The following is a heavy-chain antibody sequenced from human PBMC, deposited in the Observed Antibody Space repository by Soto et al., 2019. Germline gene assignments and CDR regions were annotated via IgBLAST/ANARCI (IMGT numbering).Heavy chain of an antibody. D-gene: IGHD3-10*01. J-gene: IGHJ4*02. Sequence: GGSLRLSCAASGFTFSSYAMSWVRQAPGKGLEWVSAISGSVGSTYYAGSVKGRFTISRDNSKNTLYLQMNSLRAEDTAVYYCAKDHGSGSYTKIPPSFDYSGQGTLVTVSS. V-gene: IGHV3-23*01. CDR3: AKDHGSGSYTKIPPSFDY. CDR2: ISGSVGST. CDR1: GFTFSSYA.